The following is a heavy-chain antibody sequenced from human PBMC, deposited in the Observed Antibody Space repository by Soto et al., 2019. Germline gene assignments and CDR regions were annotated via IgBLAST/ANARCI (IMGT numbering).Heavy chain of an antibody. J-gene: IGHJ5*02. D-gene: IGHD6-13*01. CDR1: GGSISSYY. V-gene: IGHV4-59*01. Sequence: SETLSLTCTVSGGSISSYYWSWIRQPPGKGLEWIGYIYYSGSTNYNPSLKSRVTISVDTSKNQFSLKLSSVAAADTAVYYCAGVIAAAGTRWFDPWGQGTLVTVSS. CDR3: AGVIAAAGTRWFDP. CDR2: IYYSGST.